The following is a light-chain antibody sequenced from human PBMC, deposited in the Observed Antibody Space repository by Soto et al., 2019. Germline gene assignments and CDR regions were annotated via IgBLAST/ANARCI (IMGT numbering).Light chain of an antibody. Sequence: ETVLTQSPGTLSLSPGERATLSCRASQSVRSSYLAWYQQKPGQTPSLLIYGASSRATGIRDRFSGSGSGKDFTLTISSLEPEEWGVYLCQQYSSPRATFGRGTNVEIK. J-gene: IGKJ1*01. CDR1: QSVRSSY. CDR3: QQYSSPRAT. CDR2: GAS. V-gene: IGKV3-20*01.